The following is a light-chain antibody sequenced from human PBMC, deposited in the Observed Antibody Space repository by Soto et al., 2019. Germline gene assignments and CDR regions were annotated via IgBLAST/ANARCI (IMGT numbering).Light chain of an antibody. CDR3: NSYTSTSTLGV. CDR1: SSDVGSSNL. V-gene: IGLV2-14*02. J-gene: IGLJ1*01. CDR2: DVS. Sequence: QSVLTQPASVSGSLGQSITFSCTETSSDVGSSNLVSWYQQHPGKAPKLLIYDVSKRPSGVSDRFSGSKSGNTPSLTISGLQAEDEADYYCNSYTSTSTLGVFGTGTKVTVL.